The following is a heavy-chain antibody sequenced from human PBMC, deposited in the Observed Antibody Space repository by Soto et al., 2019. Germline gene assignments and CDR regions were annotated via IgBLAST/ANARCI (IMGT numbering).Heavy chain of an antibody. CDR1: GFPFSAFA. J-gene: IGHJ3*02. Sequence: GGSLRLSCATSGFPFSAFAMNWVRHAPGKGLEWVSGIGGSGASIYYADSVKGRFTISRDNSKNTVDLQMNSLRAEDTAVYYCVKRSGQSNGWGAFDIWGQGAMVTVSS. D-gene: IGHD6-19*01. V-gene: IGHV3-23*01. CDR3: VKRSGQSNGWGAFDI. CDR2: IGGSGASI.